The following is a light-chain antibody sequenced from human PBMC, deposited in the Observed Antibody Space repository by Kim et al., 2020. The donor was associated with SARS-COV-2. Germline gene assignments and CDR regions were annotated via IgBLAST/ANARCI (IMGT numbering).Light chain of an antibody. V-gene: IGLV3-21*04. J-gene: IGLJ2*01. CDR2: YDS. CDR1: SIGSKR. Sequence: PGKTAGLSCGGNSIGSKRVHWYQQKSGQAPVLVISYDSDRPSGIPERFSGSNSGNTATLIISRVEAGDEADYYCQVWDSSSDHRVVFGGGTQLTVL. CDR3: QVWDSSSDHRVV.